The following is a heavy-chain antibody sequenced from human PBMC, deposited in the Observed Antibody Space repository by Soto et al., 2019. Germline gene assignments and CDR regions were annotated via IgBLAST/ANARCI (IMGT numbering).Heavy chain of an antibody. Sequence: EVQLVESGGGLVPPGGSVRLSCAASGFIFKMYWMHWVRQSPGKGLVWISRIYNDGTYSDYADSVRGRFTISRDNVNDTLSLQMNNLRAEDSGLYYCTRGPRPIATGTGAYWGQGTQGTVAS. D-gene: IGHD3-10*01. CDR3: TRGPRPIATGTGAY. CDR2: IYNDGTYS. J-gene: IGHJ4*02. V-gene: IGHV3-74*01. CDR1: GFIFKMYW.